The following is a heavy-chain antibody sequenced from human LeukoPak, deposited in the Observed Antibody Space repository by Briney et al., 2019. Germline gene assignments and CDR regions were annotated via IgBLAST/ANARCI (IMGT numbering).Heavy chain of an antibody. V-gene: IGHV3-53*01. CDR2: IYSGGNT. D-gene: IGHD3-10*01. Sequence: GGSLRLSCAASGLTVSSNCMSWVRQAPGKGLEWVSFIYSGGNTYYADSVKGRFTISRDNSKNTVHLQMNSLRAEDTAVYYCARANSALWFGELYYYYYMDVWGKGTTVTVSS. CDR1: GLTVSSNC. J-gene: IGHJ6*03. CDR3: ARANSALWFGELYYYYYMDV.